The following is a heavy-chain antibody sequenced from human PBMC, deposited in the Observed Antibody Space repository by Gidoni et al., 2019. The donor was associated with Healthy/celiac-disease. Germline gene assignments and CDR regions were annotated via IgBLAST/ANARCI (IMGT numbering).Heavy chain of an antibody. CDR2: IYYSGST. Sequence: QVQLQESGPGLVKPSENLSLTCTVSGGSISSYYWSWIRQPPGKGLEWIGYIYYSGSTNYNPSLKSRVTISVDTSKNQFSLKLSSVTAADTAVYYCARDRDKGMDVWGQGTTVTVSS. V-gene: IGHV4-59*01. CDR1: GGSISSYY. J-gene: IGHJ6*02. CDR3: ARDRDKGMDV.